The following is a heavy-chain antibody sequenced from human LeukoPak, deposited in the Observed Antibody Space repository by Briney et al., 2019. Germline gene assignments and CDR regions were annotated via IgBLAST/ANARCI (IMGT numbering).Heavy chain of an antibody. D-gene: IGHD3-16*02. CDR1: GGSISSYY. CDR3: ARLMITFGGVIAHLPRWFDP. V-gene: IGHV4-34*01. J-gene: IGHJ5*02. CDR2: INHSGST. Sequence: SETLSLTCTVSGGSISSYYWSWIRQPPGKGLEWIGEINHSGSTNYNPSLKSRVTISVDKSKNQFSLKLSSVTAADTAVYYCARLMITFGGVIAHLPRWFDPWGQGTLVTVSS.